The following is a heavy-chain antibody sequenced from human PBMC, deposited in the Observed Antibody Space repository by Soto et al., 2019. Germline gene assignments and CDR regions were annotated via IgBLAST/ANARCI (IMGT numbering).Heavy chain of an antibody. D-gene: IGHD6-13*01. CDR2: ISGSGGST. CDR1: GFTFSSYA. CDR3: AKDGIAAAGARDYFDY. Sequence: EVPLLESGGGLVQPGGSLRLSCAASGFTFSSYAMSWVRQAPGKGLEWVSDISGSGGSTYYADSVKGRFTTSRDNSKNTLYLQMNSLRAEDMAVYYCAKDGIAAAGARDYFDYWGQGTLVTVSS. J-gene: IGHJ4*02. V-gene: IGHV3-23*01.